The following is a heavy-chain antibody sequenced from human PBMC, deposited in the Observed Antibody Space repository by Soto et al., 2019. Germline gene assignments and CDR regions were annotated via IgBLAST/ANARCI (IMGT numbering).Heavy chain of an antibody. Sequence: SETLSLTCTVSGGSISTGDYYWSWIRQPPGKGLEWIGYIYKDGSTFYNPSLKRRVSPSLATSSRLFSLRLRSVTPAHTAFYCCFSEGRSRRASGCYDSWGPGTLVTVSS. D-gene: IGHD3-9*01. V-gene: IGHV4-30-4*01. CDR2: IYKDGST. CDR3: FSEGRSRRASGCYDS. CDR1: GGSISTGDYY. J-gene: IGHJ4*02.